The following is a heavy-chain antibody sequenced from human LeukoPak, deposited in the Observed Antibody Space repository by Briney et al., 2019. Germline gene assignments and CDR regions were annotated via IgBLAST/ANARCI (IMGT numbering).Heavy chain of an antibody. CDR3: ARRLGGSGSYYY. Sequence: SETLSLTCSVSGGSISSSIYYWGWIRQPPGKGLEWIGSIYYSGSTYYNPSLKSRVTISVDTSKNQFSLKLRSVTAADTAVYHCARRLGGSGSYYYWGQGTLATVSS. V-gene: IGHV4-39*01. CDR1: GGSISSSIYY. J-gene: IGHJ4*02. D-gene: IGHD3-10*01. CDR2: IYYSGST.